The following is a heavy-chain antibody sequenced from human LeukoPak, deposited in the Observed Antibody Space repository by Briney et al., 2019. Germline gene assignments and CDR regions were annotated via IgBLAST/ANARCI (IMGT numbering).Heavy chain of an antibody. Sequence: SETLSLTCSVSGDPITTTTYYWDWIRQPPGKGLEWIGSIYYSGSTYYNPSLKSRVTISVDTSKNQFSLKLSSVTAPDTAVYHCARQFSYASGRGYMDVWGQGTTVTVS. D-gene: IGHD3-10*01. CDR2: IYYSGST. V-gene: IGHV4-39*01. J-gene: IGHJ6*02. CDR3: ARQFSYASGRGYMDV. CDR1: GDPITTTTYY.